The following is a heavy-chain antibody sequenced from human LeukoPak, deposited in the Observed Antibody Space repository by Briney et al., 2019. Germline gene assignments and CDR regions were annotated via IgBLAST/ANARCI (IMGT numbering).Heavy chain of an antibody. V-gene: IGHV1-2*02. D-gene: IGHD6-19*01. CDR1: GYTFTGHY. CDR3: ARVGSSGWDTFEQSPS. CDR2: INPNSGGT. J-gene: IGHJ5*02. Sequence: ASVKVSCKASGYTFTGHYMHWVRQAPGEGLEWRGWINPNSGGTNYSQRFQGRVSMTGDTSISTSYMELSRLSSDDTAVYYCARVGSSGWDTFEQSPSWGQGTLVTVSS.